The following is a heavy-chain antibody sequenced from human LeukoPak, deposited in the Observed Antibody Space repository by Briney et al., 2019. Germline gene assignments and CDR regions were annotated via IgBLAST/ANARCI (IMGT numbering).Heavy chain of an antibody. CDR1: GFTFDAYA. CDR3: GKSSSSYGNDALDI. CDR2: IRGGGAVA. J-gene: IGHJ3*02. D-gene: IGHD5-18*01. Sequence: PGGSLRLSCAASGFTFDAYAMHWVRQAPGKGLEWVSVIRGGGAVAFYADSVKGRFTISRDNSRNTLYLHMNSLTADDTAVYYCGKSSSSYGNDALDIRGQGTMVTVSS. V-gene: IGHV3-23*01.